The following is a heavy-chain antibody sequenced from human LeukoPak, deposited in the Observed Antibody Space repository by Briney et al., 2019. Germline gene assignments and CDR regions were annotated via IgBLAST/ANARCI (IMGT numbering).Heavy chain of an antibody. J-gene: IGHJ3*02. D-gene: IGHD1-26*01. CDR1: GFTFDDDA. Sequence: GGSLRLSCAASGFTFDDDAMHWVRQAPGKGLEWVSLISGDGGSTYYADSVKGRFTISRDNSKNSLYLQMNSLRAEDTALYYCARDRGSYLRAFDIWGQGTMVTVSS. CDR2: ISGDGGST. CDR3: ARDRGSYLRAFDI. V-gene: IGHV3-43*02.